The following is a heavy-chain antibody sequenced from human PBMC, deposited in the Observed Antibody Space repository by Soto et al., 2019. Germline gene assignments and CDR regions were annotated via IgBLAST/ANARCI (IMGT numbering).Heavy chain of an antibody. CDR3: ARDRLGSYPYYYYYGMDV. CDR1: GGSVSSGSYY. Sequence: SETLSLTCTVSGGSVSSGSYYWSWIRQPPGKGLEWIGYIYYSGSTNYNPSLKSRVTISVDTSKNQFSLKLSSVTAADTAVYYCARDRLGSYPYYYYYGMDVWGQGTTVTVSS. J-gene: IGHJ6*02. V-gene: IGHV4-61*01. CDR2: IYYSGST. D-gene: IGHD6-6*01.